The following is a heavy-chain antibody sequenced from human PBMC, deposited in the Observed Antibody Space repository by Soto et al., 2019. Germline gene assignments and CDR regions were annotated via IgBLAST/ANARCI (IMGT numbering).Heavy chain of an antibody. CDR1: GGTFSSYA. Sequence: ASVKVSCKASGGTFSSYAISWVRQAPGQGLEWMGGIIPIFGTANYAQKFQGRVTITADESTSTAYMELSSLRSEDTAVYYCAREARGPPTKLWAPFDYWGQGTLVTVSS. V-gene: IGHV1-69*13. CDR3: AREARGPPTKLWAPFDY. CDR2: IIPIFGTA. D-gene: IGHD5-18*01. J-gene: IGHJ4*02.